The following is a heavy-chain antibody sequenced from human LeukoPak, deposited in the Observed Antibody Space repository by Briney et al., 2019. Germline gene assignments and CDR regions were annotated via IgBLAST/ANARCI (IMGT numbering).Heavy chain of an antibody. Sequence: ASVKVSCKASGYTFIDYYIHWVRQAPGQGLEWMGWINPNSGGTNYAQNFQGRVTMTRDTSISTAYMELSRLTSDDTAVYYCARDFASMPRGVNMGPQLDGAFGPWGQGTLVTVSS. J-gene: IGHJ5*02. D-gene: IGHD3-10*01. CDR2: INPNSGGT. CDR3: ARDFASMPRGVNMGPQLDGAFGP. CDR1: GYTFIDYY. V-gene: IGHV1-2*02.